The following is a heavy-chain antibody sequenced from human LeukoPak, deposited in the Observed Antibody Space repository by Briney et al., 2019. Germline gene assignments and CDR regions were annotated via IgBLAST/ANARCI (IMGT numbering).Heavy chain of an antibody. V-gene: IGHV4-59*11. CDR3: ARVPWYSSGFYYLD. CDR2: IYFSGST. Sequence: SETLSLTCTVSGGSISSHYWSWIRQPPGKGLEWLGHIYFSGSTNYNPSLKGRVTISIDTSKIQFFLRLTSVTAAETAVYFCARVPWYSSGFYYLDWGQGTLVTVSS. CDR1: GGSISSHY. D-gene: IGHD3-22*01. J-gene: IGHJ4*02.